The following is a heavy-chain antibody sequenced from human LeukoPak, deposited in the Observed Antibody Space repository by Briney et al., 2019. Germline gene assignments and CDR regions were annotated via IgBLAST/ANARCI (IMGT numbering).Heavy chain of an antibody. Sequence: GESLKISCKGSGYSFTTYWIGWVRQMPGKGLEWMGIIYPGDSDTRYSPSFQGQVTISADKSISTASLQWSSLKASDTAMYYCARRPIVGATSYPFHYWGQETLVTVSS. CDR1: GYSFTTYW. D-gene: IGHD1-26*01. CDR2: IYPGDSDT. J-gene: IGHJ4*02. CDR3: ARRPIVGATSYPFHY. V-gene: IGHV5-51*01.